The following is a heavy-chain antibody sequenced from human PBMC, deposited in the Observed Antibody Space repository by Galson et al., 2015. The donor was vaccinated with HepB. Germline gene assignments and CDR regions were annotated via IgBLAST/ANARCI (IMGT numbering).Heavy chain of an antibody. D-gene: IGHD3-3*01. CDR3: ASPSITIFGVVNGYFDY. Sequence: SVKVSCKASGGTFSSYAISWVRQAPGQGLEWMGGIIPIFGTANYAQKFQGRVTITADESTNTAYMELSSLRSEDTAVCYCASPSITIFGVVNGYFDYWGQGTLVTVSS. V-gene: IGHV1-69*13. CDR1: GGTFSSYA. CDR2: IIPIFGTA. J-gene: IGHJ4*02.